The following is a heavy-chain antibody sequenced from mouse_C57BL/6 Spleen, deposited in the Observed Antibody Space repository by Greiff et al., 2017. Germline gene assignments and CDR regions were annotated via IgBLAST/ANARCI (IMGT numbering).Heavy chain of an antibody. CDR1: GFTFSDYG. J-gene: IGHJ2*01. V-gene: IGHV5-17*01. D-gene: IGHD4-1*02. CDR3: ARLERPQLGYYFDY. Sequence: EVQVVESGGGLVKPGGSLKLSCAASGFTFSDYGMHWVRQAPEKGLEWVAYISSGSSTIYYADTVKGRFTISRDNAKNTLFLQMTSLRSEDTAMYYCARLERPQLGYYFDYWGQGTTLTVSS. CDR2: ISSGSSTI.